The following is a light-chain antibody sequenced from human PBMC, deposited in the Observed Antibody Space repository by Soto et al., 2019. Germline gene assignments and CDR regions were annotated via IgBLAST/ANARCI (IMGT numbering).Light chain of an antibody. Sequence: QSALTQPASVSGSPGQSITISCTGTSSDVGGYNYVSWYQQHPGKAPKLMIYDVSNRPSGVSNRFSGSKSGNTASLTISGLQAEDEADYYCSSYTSSSTSGVFGGGTQLTV. J-gene: IGLJ3*02. V-gene: IGLV2-14*01. CDR2: DVS. CDR3: SSYTSSSTSGV. CDR1: SSDVGGYNY.